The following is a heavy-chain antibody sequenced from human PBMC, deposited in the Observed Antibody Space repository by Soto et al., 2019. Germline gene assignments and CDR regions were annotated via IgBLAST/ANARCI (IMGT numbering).Heavy chain of an antibody. V-gene: IGHV3-48*02. CDR1: GFTFSSYS. Sequence: GGSLRLSCAASGFTFSSYSMNWVRQAPGKGLEWVSHISSSSTSIYYADSVKGRFTISRDNAKNSLYLQMSSLRDEDTAVYYCARTRTSSIAVAGYAFDIWGQGTMVTVS. CDR2: ISSSSTSI. D-gene: IGHD6-19*01. CDR3: ARTRTSSIAVAGYAFDI. J-gene: IGHJ3*02.